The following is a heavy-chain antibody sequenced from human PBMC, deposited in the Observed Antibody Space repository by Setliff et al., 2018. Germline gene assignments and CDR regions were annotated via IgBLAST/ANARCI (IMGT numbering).Heavy chain of an antibody. V-gene: IGHV4-59*12. CDR2: ISYSGSI. Sequence: NPSETLSLTCTVSGASITSYYWSWIRQPPGKGQEWIGHISYSGSINYNPSLKSRVTMSVDTSKNQFSLHLTSVTAADTAVYYCAREVGTSTSSDAFDVWGQGMMVTVSS. CDR1: GASITSYY. D-gene: IGHD1-26*01. CDR3: AREVGTSTSSDAFDV. J-gene: IGHJ3*01.